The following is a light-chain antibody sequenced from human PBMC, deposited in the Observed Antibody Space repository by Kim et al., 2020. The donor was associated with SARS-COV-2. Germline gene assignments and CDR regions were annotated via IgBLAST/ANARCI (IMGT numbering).Light chain of an antibody. V-gene: IGKV1-39*01. CDR2: AAS. Sequence: DIQMTQSPSSLSASVGDRVTITCRASQNISSYLNWYQQKPGKAPKLLIYAASSLQSGVPSRFSGSASGTDFTLTISSLQPEDFATYYCQQSYSTPRTFGQGTKVDIK. CDR3: QQSYSTPRT. J-gene: IGKJ1*01. CDR1: QNISSY.